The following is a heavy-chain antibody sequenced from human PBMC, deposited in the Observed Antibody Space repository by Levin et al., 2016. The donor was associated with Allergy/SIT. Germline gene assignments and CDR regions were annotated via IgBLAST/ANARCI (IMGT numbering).Heavy chain of an antibody. J-gene: IGHJ4*02. V-gene: IGHV3-15*01. Sequence: WIRQPPGKGLGWVGRIKSKTDGGTTDYAAPVKGRFTISRDDSKNTLYLQMNSLKTEDTAVYYCTTDSYYYDSSGYYPLGYWGQGTLVTVSS. D-gene: IGHD3-22*01. CDR3: TTDSYYYDSSGYYPLGY. CDR2: IKSKTDGGTT.